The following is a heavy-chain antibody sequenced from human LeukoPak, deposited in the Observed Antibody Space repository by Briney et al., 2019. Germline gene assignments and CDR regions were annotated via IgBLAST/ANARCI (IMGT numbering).Heavy chain of an antibody. J-gene: IGHJ6*02. Sequence: GESLKISCKGSGYSFTSYWIGWVRQMPGKGLEWMGIIYPGDSDTRYSPSFQGQVTISADKSISTAYLQWSSLKASDTAMYYCATPTGYSSSPRVVDYGMDVWGQGTTVTVSS. V-gene: IGHV5-51*01. CDR3: ATPTGYSSSPRVVDYGMDV. CDR2: IYPGDSDT. D-gene: IGHD6-13*01. CDR1: GYSFTSYW.